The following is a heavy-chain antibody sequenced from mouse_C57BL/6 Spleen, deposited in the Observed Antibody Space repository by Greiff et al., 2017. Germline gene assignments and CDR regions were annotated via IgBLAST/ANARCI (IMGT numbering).Heavy chain of an antibody. CDR2: IRNKANGYTT. CDR3: ARLYVIYVWDFEV. V-gene: IGHV7-3*01. CDR1: GFTFTDYY. J-gene: IGHJ1*03. D-gene: IGHD2-1*01. Sequence: EVKLVESGGGLVQPGGSLSLSCAASGFTFTDYYMSWVRQPPGKALEWLGFIRNKANGYTTEYSASVKGRFTISRDNSQSILYLQMNALRAQDSATLICARLYVIYVWDFEVWGTGTTVTVSS.